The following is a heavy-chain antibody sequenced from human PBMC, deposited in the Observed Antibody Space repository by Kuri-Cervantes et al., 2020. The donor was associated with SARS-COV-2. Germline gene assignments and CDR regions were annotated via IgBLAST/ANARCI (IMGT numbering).Heavy chain of an antibody. CDR3: AREGVVGLVDY. D-gene: IGHD1-26*01. Sequence: ASVKVSCKASGYTFTGYYMHWVRQAPGQGLEWMGRINPNSGGTNYAQKFQGRVTMTRDTSTSTVYMELSSLRSEDTAVYYCAREGVVGLVDYWGQGTLVTVSS. CDR1: GYTFTGYY. CDR2: INPNSGGT. J-gene: IGHJ4*02. V-gene: IGHV1-2*06.